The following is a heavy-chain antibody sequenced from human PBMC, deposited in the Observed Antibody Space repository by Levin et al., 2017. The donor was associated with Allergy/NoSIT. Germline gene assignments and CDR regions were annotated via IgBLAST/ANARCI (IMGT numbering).Heavy chain of an antibody. CDR1: GFTFSSHS. V-gene: IGHV3-48*02. CDR2: ISSASGII. J-gene: IGHJ2*01. D-gene: IGHD2-21*01. Sequence: GGSLRLSCAASGFTFSSHSLTWVRQAPGKGLEWVSYISSASGIIKYADSVRGRFTISRDNPKNSLYLQMNSLRDEDTAVYYCARASVHIPWWYFDLWGPGTLVTVSS. CDR3: ARASVHIPWWYFDL.